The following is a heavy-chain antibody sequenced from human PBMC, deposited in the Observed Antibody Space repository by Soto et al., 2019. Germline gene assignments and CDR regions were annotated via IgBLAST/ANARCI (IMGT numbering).Heavy chain of an antibody. J-gene: IGHJ4*02. CDR1: GGSFSSYY. Sequence: SETLSLTCTVSGGSFSSYYWSWIWQPPGRGLELIGYIYYSGNTNYNPSLRSRVTMSMDTSKNQFSLKLRSVSAADTAVYYCARVQATVTSFDLWGQGILVTVSS. CDR2: IYYSGNT. CDR3: ARVQATVTSFDL. V-gene: IGHV4-59*01. D-gene: IGHD4-17*01.